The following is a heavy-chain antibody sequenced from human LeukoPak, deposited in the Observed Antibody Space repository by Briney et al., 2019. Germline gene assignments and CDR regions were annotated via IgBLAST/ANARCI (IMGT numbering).Heavy chain of an antibody. CDR1: GGSFSGYY. J-gene: IGHJ6*04. D-gene: IGHD3-10*01. V-gene: IGHV4-34*01. Sequence: SEALSLTCAVYGGSFSGYYWSWIRQPPGKGLEWIGEINHSGSTNYNPSLKSRVTISVDTSKNQFSLKLSSVTAADTAVYYCARGGPGGSGSYYNLRYYGMDVWGKGTTVTVSS. CDR3: ARGGPGGSGSYYNLRYYGMDV. CDR2: INHSGST.